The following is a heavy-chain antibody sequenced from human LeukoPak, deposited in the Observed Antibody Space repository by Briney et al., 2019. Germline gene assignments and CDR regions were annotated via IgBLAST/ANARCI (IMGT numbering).Heavy chain of an antibody. CDR1: GFTFSSYG. CDR2: ISYDGSNK. J-gene: IGHJ5*02. CDR3: AEGPDILTGYYYPDH. D-gene: IGHD3-9*01. Sequence: GGSLRLSCAASGFTFSSYGMHWVRQAPGKGLEWVAVISYDGSNKYYADSVKGRFTISRDNSKNTLYLQMNSLRAEDTAVYYCAEGPDILTGYYYPDHWGQGTLVTVSS. V-gene: IGHV3-30*18.